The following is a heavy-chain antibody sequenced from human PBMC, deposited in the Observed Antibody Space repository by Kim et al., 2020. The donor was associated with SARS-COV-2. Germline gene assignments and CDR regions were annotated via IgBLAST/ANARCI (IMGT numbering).Heavy chain of an antibody. V-gene: IGHV4-39*01. CDR1: GGSISSSSYY. Sequence: SETLSLTCTVSGGSISSSSYYWGWIRQPPGKGLEWIGSIYYSGSTYYNPSLKSRVTISVDTSKNQFSLKLSSVTAADTSVYYCAGEQTLTTKFYYYCMDVWGQGTTVTVSS. CDR2: IYYSGST. J-gene: IGHJ6*02. CDR3: AGEQTLTTKFYYYCMDV. D-gene: IGHD4-4*01.